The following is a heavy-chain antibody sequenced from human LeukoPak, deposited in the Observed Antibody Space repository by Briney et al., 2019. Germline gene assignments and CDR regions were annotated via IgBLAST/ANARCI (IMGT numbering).Heavy chain of an antibody. Sequence: GESLKISCKGSGYSFTSYRIGWVRQMPGKGLEWMGIIHPGDSDTRYSPSFQGQVTISADKSVSTAYLQWSSLKASDTAMYFCARSGGGYYSSGWYRYWGQGTLVTVSS. V-gene: IGHV5-51*01. CDR3: ARSGGGYYSSGWYRY. J-gene: IGHJ4*02. D-gene: IGHD6-19*01. CDR1: GYSFTSYR. CDR2: IHPGDSDT.